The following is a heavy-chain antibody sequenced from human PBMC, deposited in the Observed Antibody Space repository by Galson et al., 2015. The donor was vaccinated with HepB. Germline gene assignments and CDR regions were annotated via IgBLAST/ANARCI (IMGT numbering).Heavy chain of an antibody. V-gene: IGHV3-23*01. CDR2: ISDSGGST. J-gene: IGHJ4*02. D-gene: IGHD3-10*01. CDR3: AKVKWSYYGSGNDF. CDR1: GFTFSSYA. Sequence: SLRLSCAASGFTFSSYAMSWVRQTPGKGLEWVSSISDSGGSTYYADSVKGRFTISRDNSKNTLYLQMNSLRAEDTAVYYCAKVKWSYYGSGNDFWGQGTLVTVTS.